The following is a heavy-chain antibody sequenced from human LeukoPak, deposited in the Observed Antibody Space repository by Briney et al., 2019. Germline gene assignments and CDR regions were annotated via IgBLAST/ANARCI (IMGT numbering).Heavy chain of an antibody. D-gene: IGHD5-12*01. Sequence: GGPLRLSCAASGFTVSSNYVSWVRQAPGKGLEWVSVIYSGGSTYYADSVKGRFTISRDNSKNTLYLQMNSLRAEDTAVYYCHISEGVATDFDYWGQGTLVTVSS. J-gene: IGHJ4*02. CDR3: HISEGVATDFDY. CDR2: IYSGGST. V-gene: IGHV3-53*01. CDR1: GFTVSSNY.